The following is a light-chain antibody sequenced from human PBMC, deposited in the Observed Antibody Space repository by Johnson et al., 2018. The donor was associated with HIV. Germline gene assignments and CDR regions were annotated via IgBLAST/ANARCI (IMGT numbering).Light chain of an antibody. J-gene: IGLJ1*01. CDR1: SSNIGNNY. CDR3: GTWDSSLSAGYV. Sequence: QSVLTQPPSVSAAPGQKVTISCSGSSSNIGNNYVSWYQQLPGTAPKLLIYDNNKRPSGIPDRFSGSKSGTSATLGITGLQTWDEADYYCGTWDSSLSAGYVFGTGTKGTVL. CDR2: DNN. V-gene: IGLV1-51*01.